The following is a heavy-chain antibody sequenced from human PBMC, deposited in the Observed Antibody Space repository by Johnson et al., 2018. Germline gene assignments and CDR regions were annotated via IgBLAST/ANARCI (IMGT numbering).Heavy chain of an antibody. CDR3: ARGENSRAYLVNF. J-gene: IGHJ4*02. D-gene: IGHD2/OR15-2a*01. V-gene: IGHV3-30*04. CDR1: GFTFSAYS. Sequence: QVQLVESGGGVVQPGRSLRLSCTASGFTFSAYSLHWVRQAPAKGLEWVALMSNDGSNIQYAGSVKGRFTISRDNSNNRLYLQMNSLRIDDTAVYYCARGENSRAYLVNFWGQGTLVAVSS. CDR2: MSNDGSNI.